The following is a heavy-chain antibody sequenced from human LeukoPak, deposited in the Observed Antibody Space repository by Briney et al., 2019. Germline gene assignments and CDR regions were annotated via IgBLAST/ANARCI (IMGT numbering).Heavy chain of an antibody. D-gene: IGHD6-13*01. CDR2: IYTSGST. CDR1: GGSISSYY. CDR3: ARDLAAPGMGENWFDP. J-gene: IGHJ5*02. V-gene: IGHV4-4*07. Sequence: SETLSLTCTVSGGSISSYYWSWIRQPAGKGLEWIGRIYTSGSTNYNPSLKSRVTMSVDTSKNQFSLKLSSVTAADTAVYYCARDLAAPGMGENWFDPWGQGTLVTVSS.